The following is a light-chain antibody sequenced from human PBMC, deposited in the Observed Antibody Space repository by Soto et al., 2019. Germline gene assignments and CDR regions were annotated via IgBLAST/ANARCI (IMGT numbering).Light chain of an antibody. J-gene: IGLJ1*01. CDR1: SSDVGGYNY. Sequence: QSALTQPASVSGSPGQSITISCTGTSSDVGGYNYVSWYQQHPGKAPKLMIYDVSNRPSGVSNRFSGSKSGNTASLTISGLQDEDEDDYYCSSYTSSSFYVFGTGTQLTVL. CDR2: DVS. V-gene: IGLV2-14*01. CDR3: SSYTSSSFYV.